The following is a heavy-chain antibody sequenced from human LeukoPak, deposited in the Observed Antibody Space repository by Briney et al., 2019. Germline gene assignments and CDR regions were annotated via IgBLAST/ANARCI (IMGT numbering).Heavy chain of an antibody. CDR3: ARPSGWYGDFDY. V-gene: IGHV1-2*02. Sequence: GASVNVSFTFSVYTFTGYYMHWVRQAPGQGLEWMGWINPNSGGTNYAQKFQGRVTMTRDTSISTAYMEVSRLNSDDTAVYYCARPSGWYGDFDYWGQGTLVTVSS. J-gene: IGHJ4*02. CDR1: VYTFTGYY. CDR2: INPNSGGT. D-gene: IGHD6-19*01.